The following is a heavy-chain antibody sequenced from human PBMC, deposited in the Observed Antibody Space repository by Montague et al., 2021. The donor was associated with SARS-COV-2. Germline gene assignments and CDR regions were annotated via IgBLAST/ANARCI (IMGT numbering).Heavy chain of an antibody. J-gene: IGHJ6*02. CDR3: ARVGRQQLVRLSGMDV. CDR1: GGSISSSSYY. D-gene: IGHD6-13*01. V-gene: IGHV4-39*06. Sequence: SETLSLTCTVSGGSISSSSYYWGWIRQPPGKRLEWIGSIYYSGSTYYNPSLKSRVTITVDTYKNQFPLKLSSVTAADTAVYYCARVGRQQLVRLSGMDVWGQGTTVTVSS. CDR2: IYYSGST.